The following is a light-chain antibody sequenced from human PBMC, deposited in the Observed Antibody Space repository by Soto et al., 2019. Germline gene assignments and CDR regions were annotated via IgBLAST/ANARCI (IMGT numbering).Light chain of an antibody. Sequence: EIVLTQSPDTLSLSPGERATLSCRASQSVPNSRLAWYQQKPGQAPSLVISDTSIRATGIPDRFSGSGSGTEFTLTISSPQSEDFAVYYCQQYHNWPITFGQGTRLEIK. CDR1: QSVPNSR. CDR3: QQYHNWPIT. CDR2: DTS. V-gene: IGKV3D-15*01. J-gene: IGKJ5*01.